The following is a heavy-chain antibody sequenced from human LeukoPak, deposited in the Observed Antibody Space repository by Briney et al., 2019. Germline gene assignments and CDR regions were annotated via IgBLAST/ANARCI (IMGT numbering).Heavy chain of an antibody. Sequence: GGSLRLSCAASGFTFSSYEMNWVRQAPGKGLEWVSSINGHGNTTKYADSVRGRFTISRDNAKNTLFLQMYSLRADDTAVYFCSRGREYISNWNPFDFWGHGTLVTVSS. CDR3: SRGREYISNWNPFDF. CDR1: GFTFSSYE. CDR2: INGHGNTT. V-gene: IGHV3-74*01. J-gene: IGHJ4*01. D-gene: IGHD6-13*01.